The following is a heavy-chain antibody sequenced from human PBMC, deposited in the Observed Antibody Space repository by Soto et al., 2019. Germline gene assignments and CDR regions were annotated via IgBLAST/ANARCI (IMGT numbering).Heavy chain of an antibody. CDR3: ARAVAGTVSDFAY. J-gene: IGHJ4*02. CDR2: IYHSGST. CDR1: GYSISSGYY. Sequence: SETLSLTCAVSGYSISSGYYWGWIRQPPGKGLEWIGSIYHSGSTYYNPSLKSRVTISVDTSNNQFSLKLSSVTAADTAVYYCARAVAGTVSDFAYWGQGTLVTVSS. V-gene: IGHV4-38-2*01. D-gene: IGHD6-19*01.